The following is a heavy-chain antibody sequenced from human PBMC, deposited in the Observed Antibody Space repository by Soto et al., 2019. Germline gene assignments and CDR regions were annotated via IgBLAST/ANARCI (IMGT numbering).Heavy chain of an antibody. D-gene: IGHD4-17*01. CDR2: FSGTGGYT. Sequence: PGESLTLSCTASGFTLSNYAMSWVRQAPGKGLEWVSTFSGTGGYTYYTDSVKGRFTISRDESKNTLFLHMNSLRAADTAVYYCARGQRALITYGPFDPWGQGTLVTVSS. V-gene: IGHV3-23*01. CDR1: GFTLSNYA. CDR3: ARGQRALITYGPFDP. J-gene: IGHJ5*02.